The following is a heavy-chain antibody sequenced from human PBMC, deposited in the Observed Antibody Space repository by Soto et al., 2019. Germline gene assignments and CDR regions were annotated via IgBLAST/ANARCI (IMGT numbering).Heavy chain of an antibody. J-gene: IGHJ4*02. Sequence: ASVKVSCKASGYTFTSYAMHWVRQAPGQRLGWMGRINAGSGNTKYAQKLQGRVTMTTDTSTSTAYMELRSLRSDDTAVYYCAREKWEPRRGRFDYWGQGTLVTVSS. V-gene: IGHV1-3*01. D-gene: IGHD1-26*01. CDR2: INAGSGNT. CDR1: GYTFTSYA. CDR3: AREKWEPRRGRFDY.